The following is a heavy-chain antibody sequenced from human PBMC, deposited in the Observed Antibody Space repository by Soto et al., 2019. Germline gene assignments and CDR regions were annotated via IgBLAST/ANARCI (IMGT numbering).Heavy chain of an antibody. CDR2: INPSGGST. D-gene: IGHD6-13*01. CDR1: GYTFTIYY. Sequence: ASVKVSCKASGYTFTIYYMHWVGQSPLQGREWMGIINPSGGSTSYAQKFQGRVTMTRDTSTSTVYMELSSLRSEDTAVYYCARGQIAAAGTNVYWGQGTLVTVSS. J-gene: IGHJ4*02. CDR3: ARGQIAAAGTNVY. V-gene: IGHV1-46*01.